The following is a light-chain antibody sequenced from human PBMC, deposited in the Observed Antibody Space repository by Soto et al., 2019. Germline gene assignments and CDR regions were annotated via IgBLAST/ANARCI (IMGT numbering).Light chain of an antibody. V-gene: IGKV1-39*01. J-gene: IGKJ1*01. CDR3: QPSYSTPPA. Sequence: ESQRTPAAAAQSKKEGDTVTITCRASQGISSYLNWYQQKPGKAPELLIYAASSLQSGVPSRFSGSGSGTDFTLTISSLQPEDFGTYYCQPSYSTPPALGHRTQEAI. CDR1: QGISSY. CDR2: AAS.